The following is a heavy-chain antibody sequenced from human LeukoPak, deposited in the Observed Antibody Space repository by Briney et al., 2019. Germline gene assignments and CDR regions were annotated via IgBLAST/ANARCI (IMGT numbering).Heavy chain of an antibody. J-gene: IGHJ3*02. Sequence: GGSLRLSCAASGFTFSSYTMNWVRQAPGKGLEWVSFISTSSSYMYYADSVKGRFTVSRDNAKNSLYLQMDSLRAEDTAVYYCARSTWSTDAFDIWGQGTMVTVSS. CDR2: ISTSSSYM. V-gene: IGHV3-21*01. CDR3: ARSTWSTDAFDI. CDR1: GFTFSSYT. D-gene: IGHD1-1*01.